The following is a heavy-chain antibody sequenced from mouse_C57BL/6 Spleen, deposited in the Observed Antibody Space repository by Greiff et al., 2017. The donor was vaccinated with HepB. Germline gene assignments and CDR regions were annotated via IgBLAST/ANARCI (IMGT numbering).Heavy chain of an antibody. V-gene: IGHV5-17*01. Sequence: EVQVVESGGGLVKPGGSLKLSCAASGFTFSDYGMHWVRQAPEKGLEWVAYISSGSSIIYYADTVKGRITISRDNAKNTLFLQMTSLRSEDTAMYYCARGLRYFDVWGTGTTVTVSS. CDR2: ISSGSSII. J-gene: IGHJ1*03. CDR3: ARGLRYFDV. D-gene: IGHD3-1*01. CDR1: GFTFSDYG.